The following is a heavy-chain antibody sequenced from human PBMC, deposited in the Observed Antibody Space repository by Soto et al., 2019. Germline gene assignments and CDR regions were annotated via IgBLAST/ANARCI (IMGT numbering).Heavy chain of an antibody. CDR2: SHYSGNT. J-gene: IGHJ4*02. V-gene: IGHV4-31*03. Sequence: QVQLQESGPGLVKPLQTLSLSCTVSGGSISSDDYYWSWIRQHPEKGLEWIGYSHYSGNTYYNPSLKSRVAISVDTSKNQFSLKLNSVTAADTAVYFCARAWYCGGGTCYHPIDYWGQGTLVTVSS. CDR1: GGSISSDDYY. CDR3: ARAWYCGGGTCYHPIDY. D-gene: IGHD2-15*01.